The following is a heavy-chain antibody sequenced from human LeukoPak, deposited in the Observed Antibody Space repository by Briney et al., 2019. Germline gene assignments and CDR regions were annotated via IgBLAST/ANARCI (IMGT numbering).Heavy chain of an antibody. D-gene: IGHD2-8*01. CDR3: TRDYEGDIVLRFDP. CDR1: GFTFGDYA. J-gene: IGHJ5*02. CDR2: IRSKAYGGTT. V-gene: IGHV3-49*04. Sequence: GRSLRLSCTASGFTFGDYAMSWVRQAPGKGLEWVGFIRSKAYGGTTEYAASVKGRFTTSRDDSKSIAYLQMNSLKTEDTAVYYCTRDYEGDIVLRFDPWGQGTLVTVSS.